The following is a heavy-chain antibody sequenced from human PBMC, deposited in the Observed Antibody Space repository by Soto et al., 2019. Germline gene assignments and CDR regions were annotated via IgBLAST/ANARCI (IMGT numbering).Heavy chain of an antibody. D-gene: IGHD2-15*01. J-gene: IGHJ3*02. CDR1: GFTFSSYA. CDR3: ARVRSVVVVAAIGAGAFDI. CDR2: ISSNGGST. Sequence: GSLRLSCAASGFTFSSYAMHWVRQAPGKGLEYVSAISSNGGSTYYANSVKGRFTISRDNSKNTLYLQMGSLRAEDMAVYYCARVRSVVVVAAIGAGAFDIWGQGTMVTVSS. V-gene: IGHV3-64*01.